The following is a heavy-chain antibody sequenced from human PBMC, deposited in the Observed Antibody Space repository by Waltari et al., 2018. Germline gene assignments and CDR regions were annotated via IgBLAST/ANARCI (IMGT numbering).Heavy chain of an antibody. D-gene: IGHD1-26*01. CDR2: INAGNGNT. CDR1: GYTFTSYA. Sequence: QVQLVQSGAEVKKPGASVKVSCKASGYTFTSYAMHWVRQAPGQRLEWMGWINAGNGNTKYSQKFQGRVTITRDTSASTAYMELNSLRAEDTAVYYCARRPPYGGSYSYYFDYWGQGTLVTVSS. CDR3: ARRPPYGGSYSYYFDY. V-gene: IGHV1-3*01. J-gene: IGHJ4*02.